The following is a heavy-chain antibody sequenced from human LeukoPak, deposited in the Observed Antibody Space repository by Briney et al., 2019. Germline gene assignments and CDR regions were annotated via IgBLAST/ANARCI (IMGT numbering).Heavy chain of an antibody. Sequence: ASVKVSFKVSGYTLTELSMHWVRQAPGKGLEWMGGSDPEDGETIYAQKFQGRVTMTEDTSTDTAYMELSSLRSEDTAVYYCATDSGDGYNPSGYWGQGTLVTVSS. V-gene: IGHV1-24*01. J-gene: IGHJ4*02. D-gene: IGHD5-24*01. CDR3: ATDSGDGYNPSGY. CDR2: SDPEDGET. CDR1: GYTLTELS.